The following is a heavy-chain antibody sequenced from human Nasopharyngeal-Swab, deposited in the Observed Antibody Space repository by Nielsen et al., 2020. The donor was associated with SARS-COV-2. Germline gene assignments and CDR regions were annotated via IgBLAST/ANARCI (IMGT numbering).Heavy chain of an antibody. Sequence: SETLSLTCAVYGGSFSGYSWTWIRQPPGRGLEWIGEINHSGSTKYNPSLKSRVTISIDTSKNQFSLRLTSVTAADTAVYYCAKEGATGWFDPCGQGTLVTVSS. V-gene: IGHV4-34*01. CDR3: AKEGATGWFDP. CDR2: INHSGST. J-gene: IGHJ5*02. CDR1: GGSFSGYS.